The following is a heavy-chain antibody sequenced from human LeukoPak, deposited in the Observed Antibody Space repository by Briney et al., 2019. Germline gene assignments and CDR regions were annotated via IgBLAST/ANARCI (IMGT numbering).Heavy chain of an antibody. D-gene: IGHD5-24*01. CDR2: IYTSGST. CDR3: ARGGDGYNHCFDY. J-gene: IGHJ4*02. Sequence: SETLSLTCTVSGGSISSGSYYRSWIRQPAGKGLEWIGRIYTSGSTNYNPSLKSRVTISVDTSKNQFSLKLSSVTAADTAMYYCARGGDGYNHCFDYWGQGTLVTVSS. V-gene: IGHV4-61*02. CDR1: GGSISSGSYY.